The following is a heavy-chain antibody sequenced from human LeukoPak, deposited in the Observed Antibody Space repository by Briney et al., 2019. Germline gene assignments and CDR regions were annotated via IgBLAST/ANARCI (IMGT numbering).Heavy chain of an antibody. CDR2: IFPIFGTA. CDR3: ARCMCSSTSCFFDY. J-gene: IGHJ4*02. D-gene: IGHD2-2*01. Sequence: ASVKVSCKASVGTFSSYTISWVRHAPGQGLGWMGGIFPIFGTANSTQTFQGSVTLTSDKSTSTPYIELSTLRSEDTAVYYCARCMCSSTSCFFDYWGQGTLVTVSS. CDR1: VGTFSSYT. V-gene: IGHV1-69*06.